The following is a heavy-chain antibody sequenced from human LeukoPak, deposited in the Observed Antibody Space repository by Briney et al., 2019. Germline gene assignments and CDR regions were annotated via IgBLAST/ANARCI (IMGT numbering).Heavy chain of an antibody. J-gene: IGHJ4*02. CDR1: GFTFSSYA. Sequence: GRSLRLSCAASGFTFSSYAMHWVRQAPGKGLEWVAVISYDGGNKYYADSVKGRFTISRDNSKNTLYLQVNSLRAEDTAVYYCARASMAAADYWGQGTLVTVSS. CDR3: ARASMAAADY. CDR2: ISYDGGNK. D-gene: IGHD2/OR15-2a*01. V-gene: IGHV3-30*04.